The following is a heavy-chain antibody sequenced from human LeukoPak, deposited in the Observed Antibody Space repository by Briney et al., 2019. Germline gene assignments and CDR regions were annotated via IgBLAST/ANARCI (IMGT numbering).Heavy chain of an antibody. CDR2: ISSSSSYI. D-gene: IGHD2-2*01. Sequence: AGGSLRLSCAASGFTFSSYSMNWVRQAPGKGLEWVSSISSSSSYIYYADSVKGRFTISRDNAKNSLYLQMNSLRAEDTAVYYCARDIVVPAAIPGYYYYYGMDVWGQGTTVTVSS. J-gene: IGHJ6*02. CDR1: GFTFSSYS. CDR3: ARDIVVPAAIPGYYYYYGMDV. V-gene: IGHV3-21*01.